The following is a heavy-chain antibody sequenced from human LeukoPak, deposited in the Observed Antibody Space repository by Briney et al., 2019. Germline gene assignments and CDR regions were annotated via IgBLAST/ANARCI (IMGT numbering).Heavy chain of an antibody. V-gene: IGHV4-39*07. CDR3: ARDFRGGYDFWSGYYTPYYFDY. CDR1: GGSINSGDYY. CDR2: IYYSGST. D-gene: IGHD3-3*01. J-gene: IGHJ4*02. Sequence: SETLSLTCTVSGGSINSGDYYWVWIRQPPGKGLEWIGSIYYSGSTSYNPSLKSRVTMTVDTSKSQFSLKLSSVTAADTAVYYCARDFRGGYDFWSGYYTPYYFDYWGQGTLVTVSP.